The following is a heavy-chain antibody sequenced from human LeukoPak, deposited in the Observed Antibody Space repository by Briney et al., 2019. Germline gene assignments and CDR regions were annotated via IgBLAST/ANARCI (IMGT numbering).Heavy chain of an antibody. CDR2: IYHSGST. V-gene: IGHV4-39*01. J-gene: IGHJ2*01. Sequence: SETLSLTCTVSGGSISSSSYYWGWIRQPPGKGLEWIGSIYHSGSTYYNPSLKSRVTISVDTSKNQFSLKLSSVTAADTAVYYCARHKSGIVVVRAGYFDLWGRGTLVTVSS. CDR1: GGSISSSSYY. D-gene: IGHD2-2*01. CDR3: ARHKSGIVVVRAGYFDL.